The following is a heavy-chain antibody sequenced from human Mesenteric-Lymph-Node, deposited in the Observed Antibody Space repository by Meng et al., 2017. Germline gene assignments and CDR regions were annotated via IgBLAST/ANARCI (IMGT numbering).Heavy chain of an antibody. CDR3: TRDEGSGSYYA. CDR1: GFSFSTYW. J-gene: IGHJ5*02. Sequence: GESLKISCAASGFSFSTYWMSWVRQAPGKGLECVAHINQDGSEKYYVDSVKGRFTISRDNAMNSLYLQMNSLRAEDTAVYFYTRDEGSGSYYAWGQGTLVTVSS. D-gene: IGHD3-10*01. CDR2: INQDGSEK. V-gene: IGHV3-7*01.